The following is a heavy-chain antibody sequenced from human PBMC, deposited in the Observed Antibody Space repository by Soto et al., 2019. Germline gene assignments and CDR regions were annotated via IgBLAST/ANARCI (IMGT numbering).Heavy chain of an antibody. V-gene: IGHV3-21*01. J-gene: IGHJ6*02. CDR1: EFTLSSYG. CDR3: ARAPHAKGVPGAIVGYGLDV. CDR2: ISSSSTFI. D-gene: IGHD3-10*01. Sequence: EVQLVDSGGDLVKPGGSLRLSCVASEFTLSSYGMNWVRQAPGKGLEWVSFISSSSTFIYYADSVKGRFTISRDNARNSLFIPMNSLKVVDTAVYYCARAPHAKGVPGAIVGYGLDVWGQGTTVTVSS.